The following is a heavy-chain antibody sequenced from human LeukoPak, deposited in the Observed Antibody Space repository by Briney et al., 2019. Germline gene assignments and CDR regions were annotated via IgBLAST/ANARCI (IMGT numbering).Heavy chain of an antibody. D-gene: IGHD3-10*01. Sequence: GGSLRLSCAASGFTVSSNYMSWVRQAPGKGLEWVSVIYSGGSTYYADSVKGRFTISRDNSKNSLYLQMNSLRAEDTAVYYCARDEVSMVRGVSVYYYGMDVWGQGTMVTVSS. CDR1: GFTVSSNY. CDR2: IYSGGST. V-gene: IGHV3-53*01. CDR3: ARDEVSMVRGVSVYYYGMDV. J-gene: IGHJ6*02.